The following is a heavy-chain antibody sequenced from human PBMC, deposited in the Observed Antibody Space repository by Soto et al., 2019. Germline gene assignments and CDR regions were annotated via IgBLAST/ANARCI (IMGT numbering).Heavy chain of an antibody. CDR2: ISESGAYT. CDR3: ANMNNGIDI. V-gene: IGHV3-23*01. J-gene: IGHJ3*02. D-gene: IGHD1-20*01. Sequence: EVQLLESGGGLVQPGGSLRLSCATSGFTFNTYAMSWVRQAPGKGLEWVSSISESGAYTYYVESVKGRFTISRDNSKSTLLLQMNSLGAEDTALYYCANMNNGIDIWGPGTMVTVSS. CDR1: GFTFNTYA.